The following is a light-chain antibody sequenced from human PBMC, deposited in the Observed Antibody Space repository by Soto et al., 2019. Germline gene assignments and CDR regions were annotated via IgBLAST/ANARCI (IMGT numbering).Light chain of an antibody. CDR3: QHYHGWPIT. J-gene: IGKJ5*01. Sequence: EIGMTQSPSTLSVSTGEGATVSCRASQSVSSHLAWYQHKPGQAPRLLFYDASTRATGIPARFSGSGSGTEFTLTISSLQSEDFAVYYCQHYHGWPITFGQGTRLETK. CDR1: QSVSSH. V-gene: IGKV3-15*01. CDR2: DAS.